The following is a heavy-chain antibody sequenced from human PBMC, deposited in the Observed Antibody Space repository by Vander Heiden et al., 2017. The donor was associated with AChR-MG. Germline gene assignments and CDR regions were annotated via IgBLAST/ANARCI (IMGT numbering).Heavy chain of an antibody. V-gene: IGHV3-33*01. CDR1: AFTLSGHG. Sequence: QVQPVASGGGVGQPGMSPTLSCPASAFTLSGHGMHLVPQAPGKGLEWVSLTWHDGTNKYYADSVKGRFTISRDNSKNTLFLQMNSLRAEDTAVYYCARDVLDVVATSYFYYMDIWGKGTTVTVSS. CDR3: ARDVLDVVATSYFYYMDI. D-gene: IGHD5-12*01. J-gene: IGHJ6*03. CDR2: TWHDGTNK.